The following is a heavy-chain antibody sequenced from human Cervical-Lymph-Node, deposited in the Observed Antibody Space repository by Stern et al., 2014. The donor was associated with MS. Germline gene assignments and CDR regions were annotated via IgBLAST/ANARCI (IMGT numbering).Heavy chain of an antibody. CDR2: IHHSGNS. CDR1: GGVISNHF. V-gene: IGHV4-59*11. J-gene: IGHJ4*02. Sequence: QVQLQESGPGLVKPSETLSLTCSVPGGVISNHFWTWIRQPPGRGLEWIGQIHHSGNSQYNPSLKSRVTMSVNSSDNQFSLELASVTTADTAVYFCARLRCSSHECHRFDYWGQGALVTVS. CDR3: ARLRCSSHECHRFDY. D-gene: IGHD2-2*01.